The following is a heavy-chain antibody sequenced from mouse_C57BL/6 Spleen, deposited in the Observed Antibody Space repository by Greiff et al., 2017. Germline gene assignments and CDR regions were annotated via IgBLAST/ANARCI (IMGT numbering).Heavy chain of an antibody. CDR1: GFNIKDDY. J-gene: IGHJ3*01. CDR2: IDPENGDT. Sequence: VQLKESGAELVRPGASVKLSCTASGFNIKDDYMHWVKQRPEQGLEWIGWIDPENGDTEYASKFQGKATITADTSSNTAYLQLSSLTSEDTAVYYCTNYDYDVFAYWGQGTLVTVSA. CDR3: TNYDYDVFAY. V-gene: IGHV14-4*01. D-gene: IGHD2-4*01.